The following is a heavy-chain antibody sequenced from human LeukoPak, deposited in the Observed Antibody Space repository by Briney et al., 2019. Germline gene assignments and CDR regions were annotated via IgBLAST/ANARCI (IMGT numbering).Heavy chain of an antibody. J-gene: IGHJ4*02. Sequence: GGSLRLSCAASGFTFSSYGMHWVRLAPGKGLEWVAFIGYDGSNKYYADSVKGRFTISRDNSKNTLYLQMNSLRAEDTAVYYCAKGEKDFWNGYSIPDFDYWGQGTLVTVSS. CDR3: AKGEKDFWNGYSIPDFDY. D-gene: IGHD3-3*01. CDR1: GFTFSSYG. CDR2: IGYDGSNK. V-gene: IGHV3-30*02.